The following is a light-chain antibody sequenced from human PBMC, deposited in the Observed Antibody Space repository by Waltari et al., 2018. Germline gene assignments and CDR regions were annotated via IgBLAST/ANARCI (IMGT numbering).Light chain of an antibody. CDR1: HSDVGSYDF. Sequence: QSALTQPASVSGSPGPSITISSSGTHSDVGSYDFVSSYQQHPANAPHLIIYDVSNRPSGISNRFSASKSGNTASLTISGLQAEDEADYYCSSYTTSSAPGVFGTGTRVTVL. CDR3: SSYTTSSAPGV. J-gene: IGLJ1*01. CDR2: DVS. V-gene: IGLV2-14*03.